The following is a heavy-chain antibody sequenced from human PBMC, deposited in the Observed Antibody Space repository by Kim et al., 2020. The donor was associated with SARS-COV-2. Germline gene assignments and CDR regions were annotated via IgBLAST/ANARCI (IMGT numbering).Heavy chain of an antibody. CDR3: ARGSYSYGYDYYYGMDV. Sequence: GGSLRLSCAASGFTFSSYDMHWVRQATGKGLEWVSAIGTAGDTYYPGSVKGRSTISRENAKNSLYLQMNSLRAGDTAVYYCARGSYSYGYDYYYGMDVWGPGTTGTVSS. CDR2: IGTAGDT. CDR1: GFTFSSYD. J-gene: IGHJ6*02. V-gene: IGHV3-13*01. D-gene: IGHD5-18*01.